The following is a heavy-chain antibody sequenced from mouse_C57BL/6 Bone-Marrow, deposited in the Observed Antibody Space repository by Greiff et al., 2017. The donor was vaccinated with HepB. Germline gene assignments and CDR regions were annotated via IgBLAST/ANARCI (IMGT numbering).Heavy chain of an antibody. D-gene: IGHD1-1*01. J-gene: IGHJ4*01. CDR2: IYPRSGNT. CDR3: GITTVVAPYYAMDY. Sequence: QVQLQQSGAELARPGASVKLSCKASGYTFTSYGISWVKQRTGQGLEWIGEIYPRSGNTYYNEKFKGKATLTAAKSSSTAYMELRSLTSEDSAVYFCGITTVVAPYYAMDYWGQGTSVTVSS. V-gene: IGHV1-81*01. CDR1: GYTFTSYG.